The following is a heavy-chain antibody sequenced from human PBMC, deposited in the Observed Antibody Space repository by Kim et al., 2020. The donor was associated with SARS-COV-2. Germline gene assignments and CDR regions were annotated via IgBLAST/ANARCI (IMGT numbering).Heavy chain of an antibody. CDR1: GYTFTSNH. Sequence: ASVKVSCNASGYTFTSNHMHWVRQAPGQGLEWMGMITPSDGNTNYAQKFQGSVTMTRDTSKSTVYMELSSLRSEDTAVYYCARDREGDWTFDYWGQGTLVTVSS. V-gene: IGHV1-46*01. CDR3: ARDREGDWTFDY. J-gene: IGHJ4*02. CDR2: ITPSDGNT. D-gene: IGHD2-21*02.